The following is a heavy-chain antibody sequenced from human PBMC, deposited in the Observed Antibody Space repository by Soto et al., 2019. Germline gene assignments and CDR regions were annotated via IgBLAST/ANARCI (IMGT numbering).Heavy chain of an antibody. CDR3: ASSGSYAGADY. CDR1: GGSVSSGSYY. CDR2: IYYSGST. D-gene: IGHD1-26*01. J-gene: IGHJ4*02. Sequence: QVQLQESGPGLVKPSETLSLTCTVSGGSVSSGSYYWSWIRQPPGKGLEWIGYIYYSGSTNYNPSLKSRVTISVDTSKNQFSLKLSSVTAADTAVYYCASSGSYAGADYWGQGTLVTVSS. V-gene: IGHV4-61*01.